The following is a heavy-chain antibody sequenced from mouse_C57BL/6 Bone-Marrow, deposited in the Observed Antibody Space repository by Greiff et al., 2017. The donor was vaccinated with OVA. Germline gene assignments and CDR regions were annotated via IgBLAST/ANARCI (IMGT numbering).Heavy chain of an antibody. V-gene: IGHV1-81*01. J-gene: IGHJ3*01. CDR1: GYTFTSYG. Sequence: VQLQQSGAELARPGASVKLSCKASGYTFTSYGISWVKQRTGQGLEWIGEIYPRSGNTYYNEKFKGKATLTADKSSSTAYMELRSLTSEDSAVYFCARAEDFWFAYWGQGTLVTVSA. CDR2: IYPRSGNT. CDR3: ARAEDFWFAY.